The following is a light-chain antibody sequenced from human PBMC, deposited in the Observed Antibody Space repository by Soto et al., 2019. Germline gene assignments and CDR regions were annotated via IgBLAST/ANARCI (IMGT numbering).Light chain of an antibody. CDR3: QQYDTSPPLYT. CDR1: QTVDSTY. Sequence: EVVLTQSPGTLSVSPGERATLSCRASQTVDSTYLAWYQQKPGQAPRLLIYRASSRAAGVPDRFSGSGSGTEFTITISTLDPEYFAVYYCQQYDTSPPLYTFGQGTKLEIK. J-gene: IGKJ2*01. CDR2: RAS. V-gene: IGKV3-20*01.